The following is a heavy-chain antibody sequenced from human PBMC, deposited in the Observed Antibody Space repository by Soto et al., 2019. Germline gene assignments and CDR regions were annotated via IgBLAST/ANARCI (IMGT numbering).Heavy chain of an antibody. CDR2: IWYDGSNK. CDR1: GFTFSSYA. V-gene: IGHV3-33*01. D-gene: IGHD3-9*01. Sequence: QVQLVESGGGVVQPGRSLRLSCAASGFTFSSYAMHWVRQAPGKGLEWVAVIWYDGSNKYYTDSVKGRFTISRDNSKNTLYLQMNSLRAEDTAVYYCARGLTGSLDYWGQGTLVTVSS. CDR3: ARGLTGSLDY. J-gene: IGHJ4*02.